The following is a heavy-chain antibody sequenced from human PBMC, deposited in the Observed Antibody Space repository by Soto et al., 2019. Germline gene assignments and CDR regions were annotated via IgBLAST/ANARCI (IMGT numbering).Heavy chain of an antibody. D-gene: IGHD3-22*01. CDR1: GFTFSNAW. V-gene: IGHV3-15*07. CDR2: IKSKTDGGTT. J-gene: IGHJ4*02. CDR3: TAIHYYDSSGYDYYFDY. Sequence: GGSLRLSCAASGFTFSNAWMNWVRQAPGRKLEWVGRIKSKTDGGTTDYAAPVKGRFTISRDDSKNTLYLQMNSLKTEDTAVYYCTAIHYYDSSGYDYYFDYWGQGTLVTVSS.